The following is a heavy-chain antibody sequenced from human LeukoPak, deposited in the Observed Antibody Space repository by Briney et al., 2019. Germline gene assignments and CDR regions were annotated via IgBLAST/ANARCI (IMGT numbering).Heavy chain of an antibody. CDR2: IYDGGQIYETESA. CDR1: GCSLSTYY. Sequence: SETLSLTCTVSGCSLSTYYWAWIRQAPGKGLEWIGYIYDGGQIYETESATYNPSLTIRVTISIGTSNNQFSLKVTYVTAADTAVYYGARGDYGDSDYWGQGTLVTVSS. V-gene: IGHV4-59*01. CDR3: ARGDYGDSDY. J-gene: IGHJ4*02. D-gene: IGHD4-17*01.